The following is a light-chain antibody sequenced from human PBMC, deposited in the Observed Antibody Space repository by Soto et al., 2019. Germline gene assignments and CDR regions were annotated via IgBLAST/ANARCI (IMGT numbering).Light chain of an antibody. J-gene: IGKJ2*01. Sequence: EILRTQSPATLSVSPGERVTLSCRASRSVSSNLAWYQQKPGQAPRLLLYGASTRATGIPARFSGSGSGTEFTLTISSLQSEDFAVYYCQQYNNWPPYTFGQGTKLEIK. V-gene: IGKV3-15*01. CDR2: GAS. CDR1: RSVSSN. CDR3: QQYNNWPPYT.